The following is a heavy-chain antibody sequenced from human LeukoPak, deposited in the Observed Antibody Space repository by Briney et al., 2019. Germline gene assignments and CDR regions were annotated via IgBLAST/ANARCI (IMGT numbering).Heavy chain of an antibody. D-gene: IGHD2-15*01. J-gene: IGHJ4*02. V-gene: IGHV3-21*01. Sequence: GGSLRLSCAASGFTFSSYSMNWLRQAPGKGLEWVSSISSSSSYIYYADSVKGRFTISRDNAKDSLYLQMNSLRAKDTAVYYCAPTCSGGSCPIDYWGQGTLVTVSS. CDR1: GFTFSSYS. CDR3: APTCSGGSCPIDY. CDR2: ISSSSSYI.